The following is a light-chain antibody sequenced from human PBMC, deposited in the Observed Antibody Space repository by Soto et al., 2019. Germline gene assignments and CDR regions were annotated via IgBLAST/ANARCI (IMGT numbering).Light chain of an antibody. CDR1: QDINNY. V-gene: IGKV1-33*01. CDR3: QQYDSLPLT. CDR2: DAS. Sequence: DIQMTQSPSSLSASVGDRVTITCRASQDINNYLNWYQQKAGKVPQLLIYDASNLETGVPSRFSGSGSGTDFSVTISSLQPEDIATYYCQQYDSLPLTFGGGTKVEIK. J-gene: IGKJ4*01.